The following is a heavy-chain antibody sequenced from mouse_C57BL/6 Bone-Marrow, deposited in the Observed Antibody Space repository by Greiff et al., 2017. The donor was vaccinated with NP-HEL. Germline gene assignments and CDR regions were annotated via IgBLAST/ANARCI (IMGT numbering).Heavy chain of an antibody. CDR1: AYTFTSYW. J-gene: IGHJ3*01. CDR3: ARGGGSSGYWFAY. Sequence: QVQLQQPGAELVKPGASVKMSCKASAYTFTSYWITWVKQRPGQGLEWIGDIYPGSGSTNYNEKFKSKATLTVDTSSSTAYMQLSSLTSEDSAVYYCARGGGSSGYWFAYWGQGTLVTVSA. CDR2: IYPGSGST. V-gene: IGHV1-55*01. D-gene: IGHD3-2*02.